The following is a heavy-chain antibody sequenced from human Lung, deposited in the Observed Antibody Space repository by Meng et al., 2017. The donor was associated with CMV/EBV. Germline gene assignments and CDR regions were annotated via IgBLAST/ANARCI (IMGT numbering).Heavy chain of an antibody. Sequence: SETLSLXCSVFGHPITTYYWSWVRQAPGKGLEWIGYIYYSGATNYNPSLKSRLTISMDTSKNQFSLELRSVTAADTAIYYCARDRAAVGYYYYAMDAWGQGTTVXVSS. CDR2: IYYSGAT. J-gene: IGHJ6*02. CDR3: ARDRAAVGYYYYAMDA. V-gene: IGHV4-59*01. D-gene: IGHD2-15*01. CDR1: GHPITTYY.